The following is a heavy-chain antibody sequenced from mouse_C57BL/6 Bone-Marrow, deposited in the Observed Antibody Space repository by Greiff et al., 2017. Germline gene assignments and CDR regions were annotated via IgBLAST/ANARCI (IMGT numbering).Heavy chain of an antibody. D-gene: IGHD1-1*01. Sequence: EVKLVESGGDLVKPGGSLKLSCAASGFTFSSYGMSWVRQTPDTRLEWVATISSGGSYTYYPDSVKGRFTISRDNAKNTLYLQRSSLKSEDTAMYYCARYYYGFYAMDYWGQGTSVTVSS. CDR1: GFTFSSYG. CDR3: ARYYYGFYAMDY. J-gene: IGHJ4*01. CDR2: ISSGGSYT. V-gene: IGHV5-6*01.